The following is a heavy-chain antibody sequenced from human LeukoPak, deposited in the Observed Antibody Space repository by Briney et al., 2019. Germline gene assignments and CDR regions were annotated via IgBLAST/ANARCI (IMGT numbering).Heavy chain of an antibody. V-gene: IGHV3-23*01. CDR1: VLRIGNYA. J-gene: IGHJ3*01. D-gene: IGHD2-8*01. CDR3: AKDPNGDYIGAFDG. CDR2: ITVNGGTK. Sequence: GGSPRLSCVRCVLRIGNYAVTWVRQAPQKGLERVSSITVNGGTKKYQDSVRGRFTVSKDNSRNPVILQMDSLRAEDTAVYYGAKDPNGDYIGAFDGWGPGTMVTVSP.